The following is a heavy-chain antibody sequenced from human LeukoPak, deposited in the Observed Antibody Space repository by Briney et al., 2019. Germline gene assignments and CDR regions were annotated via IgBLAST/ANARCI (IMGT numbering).Heavy chain of an antibody. CDR3: ARHRDTAMVYYFDY. V-gene: IGHV4-34*01. CDR2: INHSGST. CDR1: GGSFSGYY. Sequence: PSETLSLTCAVYGGSFSGYYWSWIRQPPGKGLEWIGEINHSGSTNYNPSLKSRVTISVDTSKNQFSLKLSSVTAADTAVYYCARHRDTAMVYYFDYWGQGTLVTVSS. D-gene: IGHD5-18*01. J-gene: IGHJ4*02.